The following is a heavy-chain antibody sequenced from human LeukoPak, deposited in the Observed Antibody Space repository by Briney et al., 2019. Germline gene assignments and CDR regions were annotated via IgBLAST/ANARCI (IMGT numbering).Heavy chain of an antibody. CDR2: IYPGDSDT. V-gene: IGHV5-51*01. Sequence: GESLKISCKGSGYSFTSYWIGWVRQMPGKRMELMGIIYPGDSDTRYSPSFQGQVTISADKSISTAYLQWSSLKASDTAMYYCARRPGYGGSYDAFDIWGQGTMVTVSS. CDR1: GYSFTSYW. D-gene: IGHD4-23*01. CDR3: ARRPGYGGSYDAFDI. J-gene: IGHJ3*02.